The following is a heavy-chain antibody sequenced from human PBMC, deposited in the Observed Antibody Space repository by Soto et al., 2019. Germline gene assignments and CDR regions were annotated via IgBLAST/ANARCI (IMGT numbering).Heavy chain of an antibody. CDR3: ARASYYSESSGYYPDY. V-gene: IGHV1-3*01. CDR2: INAGNGNA. CDR1: GYTFTSYA. Sequence: ASVMVSCKASGYTFTSYAIHWVRQAPGQRLEWMGWINAGNGNAKYSQKFQGRVTITRDTSASTAYVELSSLSSDDTAVYYCARASYYSESSGYYPDYWGQGTLVTVSS. J-gene: IGHJ4*02. D-gene: IGHD3-22*01.